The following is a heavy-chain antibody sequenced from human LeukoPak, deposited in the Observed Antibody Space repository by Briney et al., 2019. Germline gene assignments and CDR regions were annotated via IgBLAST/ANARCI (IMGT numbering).Heavy chain of an antibody. CDR2: IYYSGST. V-gene: IGHV4-39*07. J-gene: IGHJ5*02. D-gene: IGHD6-25*01. CDR1: GGSISSSSYY. Sequence: SETLSLTCTVSGGSISSSSYYWGWIRQPPGKGLEWIGSIYYSGSTYYNPSLKSRVTISVDTSKNQLSLKLSSVTAADTAVYYCARDHQEYSSGSFGPWGQGTLVTVSS. CDR3: ARDHQEYSSGSFGP.